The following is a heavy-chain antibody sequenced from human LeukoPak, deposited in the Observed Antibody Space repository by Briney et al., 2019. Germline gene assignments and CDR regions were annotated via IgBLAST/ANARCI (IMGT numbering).Heavy chain of an antibody. CDR1: GYIFSNFG. CDR3: ARDGTSTDDY. V-gene: IGHV1-18*01. CDR2: ISGNNDNP. Sequence: ASVKVSCKTSGYIFSNFGINWVRQAPGQGLEWMGWISGNNDNPNYGQKFQGRFAVTTDSFTTTAYMELRNLTFDDTAVYYCARDGTSTDDYWGQGTLVTVSS. D-gene: IGHD2-2*01. J-gene: IGHJ4*02.